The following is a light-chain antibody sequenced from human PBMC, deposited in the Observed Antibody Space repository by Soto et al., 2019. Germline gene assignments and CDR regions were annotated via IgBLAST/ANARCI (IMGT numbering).Light chain of an antibody. CDR3: QQYVNLVT. CDR1: QDISNR. CDR2: DAS. J-gene: IGKJ4*01. V-gene: IGKV1-33*01. Sequence: DIPMTQSPSSLSASVGDRVTITCQASQDISNRLNWYQQKPGKAPKLLINDASNLVAGVPSRFSGSGSGTDFTFTISSLQPEDIVKYYCQQYVNLVTFGGGTKLEIK.